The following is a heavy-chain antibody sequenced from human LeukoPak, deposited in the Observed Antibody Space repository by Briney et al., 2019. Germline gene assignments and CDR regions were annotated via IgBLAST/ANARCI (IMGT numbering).Heavy chain of an antibody. CDR1: GFTFSSYG. CDR2: IRYDGSNK. D-gene: IGHD3-22*01. V-gene: IGHV3-30*02. J-gene: IGHJ4*02. CDR3: ARDGVDYYDSSGYPRLDY. Sequence: PGGSLRLSCAASGFTFSSYGMHWVRQAPGKGLEWVAFIRYDGSNKYYADSVKGRFTISRDNSKNTLYLQMNSLRAEDTAVYYCARDGVDYYDSSGYPRLDYWGQGTLVTVSS.